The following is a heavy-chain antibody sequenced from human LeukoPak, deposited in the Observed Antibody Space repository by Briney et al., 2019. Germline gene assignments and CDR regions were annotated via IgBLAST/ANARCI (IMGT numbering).Heavy chain of an antibody. J-gene: IGHJ3*02. Sequence: GGSLRLSCAASGFTVSSNYMSWVRQAPGKGLEWVSVIYSGGSTYYADSVKGRFTISRDNSKNTLYLQMNSLSAEDTAVYYCARVSSRAPLRYFDWLSPGGAFDIWGQGTMVTVSS. D-gene: IGHD3-9*01. V-gene: IGHV3-53*01. CDR1: GFTVSSNY. CDR2: IYSGGST. CDR3: ARVSSRAPLRYFDWLSPGGAFDI.